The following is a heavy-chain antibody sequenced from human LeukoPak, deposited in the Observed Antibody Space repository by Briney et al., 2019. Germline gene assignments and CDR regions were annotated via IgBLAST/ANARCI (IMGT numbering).Heavy chain of an antibody. CDR1: GGSISSYY. CDR3: ARGPYGRDGYNFDFDY. D-gene: IGHD5-24*01. CDR2: VSYRGST. J-gene: IGHJ4*02. Sequence: SETLSLTCTVSGGSISSYYWSWIRQPPGKGLEWIGYVSYRGSTNYNPSLKSRVTASVDTSKNQFSLKLSSVTAADTAVYYCARGPYGRDGYNFDFDYWSQGTLVIVSS. V-gene: IGHV4-59*01.